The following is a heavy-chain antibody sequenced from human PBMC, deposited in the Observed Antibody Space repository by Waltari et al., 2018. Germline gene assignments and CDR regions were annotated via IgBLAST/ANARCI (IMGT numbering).Heavy chain of an antibody. V-gene: IGHV4-39*07. J-gene: IGHJ2*01. CDR3: ARDADYYWYFDL. Sequence: LSLTCTVSGGSISSSSYYWGWIRQPPGKGLEWIGSIYYSGSTYYNPSLKSRVTISVDTSKNQFSLKLSSVTAADTAVYYCARDADYYWYFDLWGRGTLVTVSS. CDR2: IYYSGST. CDR1: GGSISSSSYY. D-gene: IGHD4-17*01.